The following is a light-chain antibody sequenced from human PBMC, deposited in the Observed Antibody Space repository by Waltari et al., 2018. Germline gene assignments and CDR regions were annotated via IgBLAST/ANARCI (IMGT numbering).Light chain of an antibody. CDR1: TSYFGCSNI. Sequence: ALTQPASVSGSAGPSIPPPCTGTTSYFGCSNIVPWYQQHPGKAPKLMIYDVSKRPSGVSNRFSGSKSANTASLTISGLQAEDEADYYCCSYAGSSFLVFGTGTKVTVL. CDR2: DVS. J-gene: IGLJ1*01. V-gene: IGLV2-23*02. CDR3: CSYAGSSFLV.